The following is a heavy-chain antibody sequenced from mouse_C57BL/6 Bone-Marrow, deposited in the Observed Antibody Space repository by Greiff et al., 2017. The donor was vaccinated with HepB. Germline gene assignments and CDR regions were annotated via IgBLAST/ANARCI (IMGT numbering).Heavy chain of an antibody. J-gene: IGHJ2*01. Sequence: EVQLKQSGPGLVKPSQSLSLTCSVTGYSITSGYYWNWIRQFPGNKLEWMGYISYDGSNNYNPSLKNRISITRDTSKNQFFLKLNSVTTEDTATYYCARVGNLGYWGQGTTLTVSS. V-gene: IGHV3-6*01. D-gene: IGHD1-1*02. CDR3: ARVGNLGY. CDR2: ISYDGSN. CDR1: GYSITSGYY.